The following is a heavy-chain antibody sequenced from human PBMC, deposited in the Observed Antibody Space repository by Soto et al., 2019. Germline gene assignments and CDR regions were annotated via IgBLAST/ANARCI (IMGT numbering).Heavy chain of an antibody. J-gene: IGHJ3*02. V-gene: IGHV3-11*01. Sequence: PGGSLRLSCAASGFTFSDYYMSWIHQAPGKGLEWISYISSSSSTIYYADSVQGRFTISRDNAKNSLFLQMNSLRAEDTAVYYCAKLIGYCSGGSCYLDAFDIWGQGTMVTVPS. CDR1: GFTFSDYY. D-gene: IGHD2-15*01. CDR3: AKLIGYCSGGSCYLDAFDI. CDR2: ISSSSSTI.